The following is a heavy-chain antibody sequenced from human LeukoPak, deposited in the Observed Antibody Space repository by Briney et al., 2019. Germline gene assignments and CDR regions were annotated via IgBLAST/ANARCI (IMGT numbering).Heavy chain of an antibody. J-gene: IGHJ3*02. CDR2: IYTSGST. CDR3: AREKGYYYDSSASRRAFDI. V-gene: IGHV4-4*07. Sequence: PSETRSLTCTVSGGSISSYYWSWIRQPAGKGLEWIGRIYTSGSTNYNPSLKSRVTMSVDTSKNQFSLKLSSVTAADTAVYYCAREKGYYYDSSASRRAFDIWGQGTMVTVSS. CDR1: GGSISSYY. D-gene: IGHD3-22*01.